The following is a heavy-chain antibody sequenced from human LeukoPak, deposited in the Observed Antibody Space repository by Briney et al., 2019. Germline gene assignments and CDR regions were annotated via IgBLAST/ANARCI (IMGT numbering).Heavy chain of an antibody. D-gene: IGHD2-21*02. Sequence: SVKVSCKASGGTFSSYAISWVRQAPGQGLEWMGRIDPIFGTANYAQKFQGRVTITTDESTSTAYMELSSLRSEDTAVYYCASLTPRYYGGVCFGFDALDIWGQGTMLTVSS. CDR3: ASLTPRYYGGVCFGFDALDI. V-gene: IGHV1-69*05. CDR2: IDPIFGTA. J-gene: IGHJ3*02. CDR1: GGTFSSYA.